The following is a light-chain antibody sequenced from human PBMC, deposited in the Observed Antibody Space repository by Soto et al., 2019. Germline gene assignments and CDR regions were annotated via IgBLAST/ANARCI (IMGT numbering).Light chain of an antibody. Sequence: EIVSTQSPGTLSLSPGERATLSCRASQSVSSSYLAWYQQKPGQAPRLLIYGASSRATGIPDRFSGSGSGTDFTLTISRLEPEDFAVYYCQHFGDSPITFGQGTRLEIK. CDR1: QSVSSSY. CDR2: GAS. CDR3: QHFGDSPIT. J-gene: IGKJ5*01. V-gene: IGKV3-20*01.